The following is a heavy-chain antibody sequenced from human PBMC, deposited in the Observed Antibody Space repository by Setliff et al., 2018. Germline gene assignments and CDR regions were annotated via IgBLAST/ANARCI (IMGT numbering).Heavy chain of an antibody. J-gene: IGHJ4*02. CDR2: INHSGST. V-gene: IGHV4-34*01. CDR3: ARVKIAILPAAIDY. Sequence: KASETLSLTCTVYGGSFSGYYWSWIRQPPGKGLEWIGEINHSGSTNYNPSLKSRVTISVDTSKNQFSLKLSPVTAADTAVYYCARVKIAILPAAIDYWGQGTLVTVSS. CDR1: GGSFSGYY. D-gene: IGHD2-2*01.